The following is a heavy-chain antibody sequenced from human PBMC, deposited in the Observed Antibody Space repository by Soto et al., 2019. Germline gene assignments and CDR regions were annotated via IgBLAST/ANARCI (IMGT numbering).Heavy chain of an antibody. V-gene: IGHV4-59*01. CDR2: IYHSGSI. CDR1: GVSISSYF. CDR3: ARFNWYFDL. J-gene: IGHJ2*01. Sequence: LSLTCTVSGVSISSYFWSWVRQPPGKGLEYIGYIYHSGSINYNPSLKSRATISLDTSTNQVSLNLNSVTAADTAIYYCARFNWYFDLWGRGTLVTVSS.